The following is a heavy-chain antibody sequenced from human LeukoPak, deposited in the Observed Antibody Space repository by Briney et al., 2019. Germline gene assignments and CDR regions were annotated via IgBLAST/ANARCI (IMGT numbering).Heavy chain of an antibody. CDR3: ARLGDRLAVAGTWYYYGMDV. J-gene: IGHJ6*02. D-gene: IGHD6-19*01. CDR1: GFTFSSYG. Sequence: PGGSLRLSCAASGFTFSSYGMHWVRQAPGKGLEWVAFIRYDGSNKYYADSVKGRFTISRDNAKNSLYLQMNSLRAEDTAVYYCARLGDRLAVAGTWYYYGMDVWGQGTTVTVSS. CDR2: IRYDGSNK. V-gene: IGHV3-30*02.